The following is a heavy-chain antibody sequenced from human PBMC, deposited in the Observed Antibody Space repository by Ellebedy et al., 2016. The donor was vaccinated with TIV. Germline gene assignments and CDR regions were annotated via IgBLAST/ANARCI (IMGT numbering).Heavy chain of an antibody. D-gene: IGHD3-22*01. CDR2: INPSGDST. V-gene: IGHV1-46*03. CDR3: ARHDSSGYDAFDI. CDR1: GYTFTSYY. Sequence: ASVKVSCKASGYTFTSYYMHWVRQAPGQGLEWMGIINPSGDSTSYAQKFQGRVTMTRDTSTSTVYMELSSLRSEDTAVYYCARHDSSGYDAFDIWGQGTMVTVSS. J-gene: IGHJ3*02.